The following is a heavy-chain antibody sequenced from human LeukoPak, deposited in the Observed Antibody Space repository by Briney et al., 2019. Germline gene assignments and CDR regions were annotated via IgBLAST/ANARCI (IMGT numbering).Heavy chain of an antibody. CDR2: ISAYNGNT. CDR3: ARATSLTIFGVVSSRSPYYYYYMDV. J-gene: IGHJ6*03. V-gene: IGHV1-18*01. Sequence: ASVKVSCKASGYTFTSYGISWVRQAPGQGLEWMGWISAYNGNTNYAQKLQGRVTMTTDTSTSTAYMELRSLRSDDTAVYYCARATSLTIFGVVSSRSPYYYYYMDVWGKGTTVTVSS. D-gene: IGHD3-3*01. CDR1: GYTFTSYG.